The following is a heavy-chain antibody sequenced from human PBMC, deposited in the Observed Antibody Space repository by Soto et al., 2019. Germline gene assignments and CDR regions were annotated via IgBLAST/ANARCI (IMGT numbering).Heavy chain of an antibody. D-gene: IGHD3-16*02. CDR1: GYTFTSYA. CDR3: ARDARFNLGELSSYYYCYYYMDV. V-gene: IGHV1-3*01. Sequence: ASVKVSCTASGYTFTSYAMHWVRQAPGQRLEWMGWINAGNGNTKYSQKFQGRVTITRDTSASTAYMELSSLRSEDTAVYYCARDARFNLGELSSYYYCYYYMDVWGKGTTVTVSS. CDR2: INAGNGNT. J-gene: IGHJ6*03.